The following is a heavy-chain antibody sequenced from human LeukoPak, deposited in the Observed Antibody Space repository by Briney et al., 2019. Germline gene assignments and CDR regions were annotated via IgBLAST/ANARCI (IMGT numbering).Heavy chain of an antibody. CDR3: ASPTRYSSSWFLLY. CDR2: IIPIFGTA. CDR1: GGTFRSYA. Sequence: EASVKVSCKASGGTFRSYAISWVPQASGQGLEWMGGIIPIFGTANYAQKFQGRVTITTDESTSTAYMELSSLRSEDTAVYYCASPTRYSSSWFLLYWGQGTLVTVSS. D-gene: IGHD6-13*01. J-gene: IGHJ4*02. V-gene: IGHV1-69*05.